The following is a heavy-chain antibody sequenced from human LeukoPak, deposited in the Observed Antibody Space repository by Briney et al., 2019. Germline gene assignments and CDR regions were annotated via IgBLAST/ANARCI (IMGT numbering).Heavy chain of an antibody. CDR1: GFTFSTYS. CDR3: ATEGAVNDYGAHRPFDY. J-gene: IGHJ4*02. D-gene: IGHD4-17*01. V-gene: IGHV3-64*01. Sequence: GGSLRLSCAASGFTFSTYSMTWVPQPPGKGLEYVSAISNNGDSTHYANSVKGRFTISRDNSKNTLYPQMGSLRAEDMAVYYCATEGAVNDYGAHRPFDYWGQGTLVTVSS. CDR2: ISNNGDST.